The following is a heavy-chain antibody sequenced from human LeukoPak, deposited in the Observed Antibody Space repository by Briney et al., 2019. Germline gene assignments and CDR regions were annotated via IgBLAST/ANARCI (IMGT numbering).Heavy chain of an antibody. CDR2: INTATGDP. V-gene: IGHV7-4-1*02. CDR3: ARNQNGDYASQYNY. Sequence: ASVKVSCKASGYTFTRYAMNWVRQAPGQGLEWMGWINTATGDPTYAQGFTGRFVFSLDTSVSTAYLQISSLKAEDTAVYYCARNQNGDYASQYNYWGQRTLVTVSS. D-gene: IGHD4-17*01. CDR1: GYTFTRYA. J-gene: IGHJ4*02.